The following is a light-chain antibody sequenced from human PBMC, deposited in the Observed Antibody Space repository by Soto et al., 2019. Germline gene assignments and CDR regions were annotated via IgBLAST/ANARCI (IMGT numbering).Light chain of an antibody. Sequence: DIHLTQSPSFLSASVGDRVTITCRPSQAVPNNMAWYQQKPGKPPKLLIYEESTLHSGVPSRFSGRKSGTQFTLTIDSLQPEDFAPYYCQQVKTYPRTLGGGTKVDI. J-gene: IGKJ4*01. V-gene: IGKV1-9*01. CDR2: EES. CDR1: QAVPNN. CDR3: QQVKTYPRT.